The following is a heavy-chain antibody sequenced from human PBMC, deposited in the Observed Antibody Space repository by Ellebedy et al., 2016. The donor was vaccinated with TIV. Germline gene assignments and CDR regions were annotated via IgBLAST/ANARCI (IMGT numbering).Heavy chain of an antibody. Sequence: GESLKISCAASGFTFSSFTMNWVRQAPGKGLEWVSSISSSGTYIHNTDSVKGRFTISRGNAENSLYLQMNSLRVEDTAVYYCARPAASYSSSWYDFDCWGQGTLVTVSS. D-gene: IGHD6-13*01. CDR3: ARPAASYSSSWYDFDC. V-gene: IGHV3-21*01. J-gene: IGHJ4*02. CDR1: GFTFSSFT. CDR2: ISSSGTYI.